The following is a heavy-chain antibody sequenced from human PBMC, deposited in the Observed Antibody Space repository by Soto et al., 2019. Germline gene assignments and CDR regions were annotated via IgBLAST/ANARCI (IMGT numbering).Heavy chain of an antibody. CDR2: INQDGSKK. D-gene: IGHD3-22*01. J-gene: IGHJ4*02. Sequence: EVQLVESGGGLVQPGGSLRLSCAASGFTFSNYWMSWVRQAPGKGLEWVANINQDGSKKYYVDSVKGRLTISRDNAXYPLYLQMNSLRAEDTAVYYCARDSSFDDSSGYLDYWGQGTLVTVSS. CDR1: GFTFSNYW. V-gene: IGHV3-7*01. CDR3: ARDSSFDDSSGYLDY.